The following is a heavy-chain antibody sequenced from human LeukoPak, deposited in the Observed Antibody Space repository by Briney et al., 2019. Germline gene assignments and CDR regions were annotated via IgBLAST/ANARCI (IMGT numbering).Heavy chain of an antibody. V-gene: IGHV4-61*02. Sequence: SETLSLTCTVSGGSISSGSNYWSWIRQPAGKGLEWIGRIHTSGSTNYNPSLKSRVTISVDTSKNQFSLKLSSVTAADTAVYYCARDTWTSSTSLTPANYYYYYMDVWGKGTTVTISS. J-gene: IGHJ6*03. D-gene: IGHD2-2*01. CDR1: GGSISSGSNY. CDR2: IHTSGST. CDR3: ARDTWTSSTSLTPANYYYYYMDV.